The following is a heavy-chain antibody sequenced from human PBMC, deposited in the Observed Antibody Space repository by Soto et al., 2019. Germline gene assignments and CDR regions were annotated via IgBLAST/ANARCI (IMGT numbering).Heavy chain of an antibody. CDR1: GDTFTSYD. D-gene: IGHD3-22*01. J-gene: IGHJ4*02. Sequence: ASVKVSCKASGDTFTSYDINWVRQATGQGLEWMAWINVGNGNTRYSQKFQGRLTLTRDTPGNTAYLELNSLISEDTAVYYCATPQGYDGCLDSWGQGTLVTVSS. CDR2: INVGNGNT. V-gene: IGHV1-3*01. CDR3: ATPQGYDGCLDS.